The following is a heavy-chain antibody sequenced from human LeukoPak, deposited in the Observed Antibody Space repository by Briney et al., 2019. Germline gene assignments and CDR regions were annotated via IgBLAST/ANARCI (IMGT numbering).Heavy chain of an antibody. Sequence: SETLSLTCAVYGGSFSSYYWSWIRQPAGKGLEWIGRIYTSGSTNYNPSLKSRVTMSVDTSKNQFSLKLSSVTAADTAVYYCARDIRDYYDSSGYFLFDPWGQGTLVTVSS. D-gene: IGHD3-22*01. CDR3: ARDIRDYYDSSGYFLFDP. CDR1: GGSFSSYY. J-gene: IGHJ5*02. V-gene: IGHV4-4*07. CDR2: IYTSGST.